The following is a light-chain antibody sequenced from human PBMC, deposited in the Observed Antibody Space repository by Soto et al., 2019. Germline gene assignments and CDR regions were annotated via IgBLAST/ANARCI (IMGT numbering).Light chain of an antibody. J-gene: IGKJ4*01. Sequence: DIQMTQSPSSLSASVGDRVTITCRASQSISSYLNWYQQKPGKAPKLLIYAASSLQSGVPSRFSGSGSGTDFTLTIAGLQPEDSASYFCQQSIIAPLTFGGGTKVEIK. V-gene: IGKV1-39*01. CDR2: AAS. CDR1: QSISSY. CDR3: QQSIIAPLT.